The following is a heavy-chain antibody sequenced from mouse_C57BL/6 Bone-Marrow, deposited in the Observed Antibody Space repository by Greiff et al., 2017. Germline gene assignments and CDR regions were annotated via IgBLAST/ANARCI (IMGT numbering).Heavy chain of an antibody. CDR2: ISSGGSYT. CDR1: GFTFSSYG. CDR3: ASPGYYFFYAMDY. J-gene: IGHJ4*01. D-gene: IGHD2-12*01. Sequence: EVKLMESGGDLAKPGGSLKLSCAASGFTFSSYGMSWVRQTPDKRLEWVATISSGGSYTYYPDSVKGRFTISRDNAKNTLYLQMSSLKSEDTAMYYCASPGYYFFYAMDYWGQGTSVTVSS. V-gene: IGHV5-6*01.